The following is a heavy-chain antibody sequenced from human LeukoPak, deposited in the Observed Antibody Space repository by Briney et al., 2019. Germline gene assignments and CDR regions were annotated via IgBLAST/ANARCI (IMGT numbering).Heavy chain of an antibody. J-gene: IGHJ6*03. CDR3: ARGFGYDSSGYYYYYMDV. D-gene: IGHD3-22*01. CDR1: GGSFSGYY. Sequence: SETLSLTCAVYGGSFSGYYWSWIRQPPGKGLEWIGEINHSGSTNYNPSLKSRVTISVDTSKNQFSLKLSSVTAADTAVYYCARGFGYDSSGYYYYYMDVWGKGTTVTISS. V-gene: IGHV4-34*01. CDR2: INHSGST.